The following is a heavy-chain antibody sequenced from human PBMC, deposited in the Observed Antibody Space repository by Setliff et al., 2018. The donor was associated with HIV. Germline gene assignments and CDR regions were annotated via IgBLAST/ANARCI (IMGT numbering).Heavy chain of an antibody. J-gene: IGHJ5*02. CDR2: VSQSGST. CDR1: GVSINRTDHY. D-gene: IGHD2-21*01. V-gene: IGHV4-39*01. CDR3: ARVPVAGANWFDP. Sequence: KPSETLSLTCSVSGVSINRTDHYWGWIRQSPGKRLEWIGSVSQSGSTYYNPSPKSRITISVDRSKNLFSLKLISVTAADQGVYYCARVPVAGANWFDPWGLGTLVIVSS.